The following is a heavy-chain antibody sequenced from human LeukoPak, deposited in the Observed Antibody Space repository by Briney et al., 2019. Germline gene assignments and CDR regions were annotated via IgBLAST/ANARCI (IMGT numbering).Heavy chain of an antibody. CDR2: IRYDGSNK. D-gene: IGHD3-22*01. V-gene: IGHV3-30*02. CDR1: GFTFSSYG. Sequence: PGGSLRLSCAASGFTFSSYGMHWVRQAPGKGLEWVAFIRYDGSNKYYADSVKGRFTISRDNSKNTLYLQMNSLRAEDTAVYYCAKVSRYYDSSGYRATYYYYYYMDVWGKGTTVTVSS. CDR3: AKVSRYYDSSGYRATYYYYYYMDV. J-gene: IGHJ6*03.